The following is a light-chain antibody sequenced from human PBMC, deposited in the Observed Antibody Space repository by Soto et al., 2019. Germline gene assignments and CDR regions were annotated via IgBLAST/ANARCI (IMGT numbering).Light chain of an antibody. J-gene: IGKJ1*01. CDR2: HAS. CDR3: QQYKNYSPT. V-gene: IGKV1-5*01. CDR1: ESISSW. Sequence: DIQMTQSPSTLSAFVGDRVTITCRASESISSWLAWYQQNPGKAPRLLSHHASSLESGVPSRVRGSGSGTEVTHSIYNLQPEDVAIYDCQQYKNYSPTFGQGTKVEIK.